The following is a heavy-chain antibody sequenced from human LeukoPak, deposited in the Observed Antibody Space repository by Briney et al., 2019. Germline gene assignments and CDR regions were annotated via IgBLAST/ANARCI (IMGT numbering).Heavy chain of an antibody. CDR3: ARPRRDYYDSSGYPYAFDI. V-gene: IGHV5-51*01. Sequence: ASVKISWKGSGYSFTSYWIGWVRQMPGKGLEWMGIIYPGDSDTRYSPSFQGQVTISADKSISTAYLQWSSLKASDTAMYYCARPRRDYYDSSGYPYAFDIWGQGTMVTVSS. D-gene: IGHD3-22*01. CDR1: GYSFTSYW. CDR2: IYPGDSDT. J-gene: IGHJ3*02.